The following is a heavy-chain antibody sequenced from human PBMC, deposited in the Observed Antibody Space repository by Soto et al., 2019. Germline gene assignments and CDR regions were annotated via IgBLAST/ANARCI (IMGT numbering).Heavy chain of an antibody. D-gene: IGHD3-22*01. Sequence: QVQLQESGPGLVKPSQTLSLTCTVSGGSISSGGYYWSWIRQHPGKGLEWIGYIYYSGSTYYNPSLNSRVTISVDTSKNQFSLKLSSVTAADTAVYYCARDGPGDSSFLEDWGQGTMVTLSS. J-gene: IGHJ3*01. CDR3: ARDGPGDSSFLED. V-gene: IGHV4-31*03. CDR2: IYYSGST. CDR1: GGSISSGGYY.